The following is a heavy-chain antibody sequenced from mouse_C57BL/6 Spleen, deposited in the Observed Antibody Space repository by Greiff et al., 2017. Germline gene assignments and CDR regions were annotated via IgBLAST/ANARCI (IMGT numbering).Heavy chain of an antibody. D-gene: IGHD1-1*01. V-gene: IGHV1-15*01. CDR1: GYTFTNYE. J-gene: IGHJ4*01. CDR3: TRYYYYGSNYAMDY. CDR2: IDPETGGT. Sequence: QVQLQQSGAELVRPGASVTLSCKASGYTFTNYEMHWVKQTPVHGLEWIGAIDPETGGTAYHQKFKGKAILTADKSSSTAYMELRSLTSEDSAVYYCTRYYYYGSNYAMDYWGQGTSVTVSS.